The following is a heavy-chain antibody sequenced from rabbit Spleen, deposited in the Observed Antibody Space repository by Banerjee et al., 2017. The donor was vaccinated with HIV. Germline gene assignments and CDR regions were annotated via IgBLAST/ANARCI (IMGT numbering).Heavy chain of an antibody. CDR3: ARDTSSSFSSYGMDL. CDR2: IYTGTSGIT. J-gene: IGHJ6*01. D-gene: IGHD1-1*01. V-gene: IGHV1S45*01. Sequence: QEQLVESGGGLVQPEGSLALTCTASGFSFSNSYYMCWVRQAPGKGLEWIACIYTGTSGITYYASWANGRFTISKTSPTTVDLKMTSLTAANTATYFCARDTSSSFSSYGMDLWVQGTLVTVS. CDR1: GFSFSNSYY.